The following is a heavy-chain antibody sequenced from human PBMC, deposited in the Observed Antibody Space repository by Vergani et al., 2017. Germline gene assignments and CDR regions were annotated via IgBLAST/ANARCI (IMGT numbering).Heavy chain of an antibody. Sequence: QVQLVQSGAEVKKPGSSVKVSCKASGGTFSSYAISWVRQAPGQGLEWMGGIIPIFGTANYAQKFQGRVRITADESTSTAYMELGSLRSEDTAVYYCASRDITIFGVVIIRGYYYYGMDVWGQGTTVTVSS. CDR1: GGTFSSYA. J-gene: IGHJ6*02. CDR2: IIPIFGTA. CDR3: ASRDITIFGVVIIRGYYYYGMDV. D-gene: IGHD3-3*01. V-gene: IGHV1-69*01.